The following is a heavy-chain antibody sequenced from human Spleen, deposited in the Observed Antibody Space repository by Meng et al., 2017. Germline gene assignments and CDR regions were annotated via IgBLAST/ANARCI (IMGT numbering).Heavy chain of an antibody. D-gene: IGHD5-24*01. J-gene: IGHJ2*01. V-gene: IGHV6-1*01. CDR1: GDSVSSNSAT. CDR2: TYYRSKWYH. CDR3: ARMRWLIGYWYFDF. Sequence: VQLQQSRQGWVKPPQTLSLPCAISGDSVSSNSATWNLIRQSPSSGLEWLGRTYYRSKWYHDSAVSVRSRITINPDTSKNQFSLQLSSVTPEDTAVYYCARMRWLIGYWYFDFWGRGTLVTVSS.